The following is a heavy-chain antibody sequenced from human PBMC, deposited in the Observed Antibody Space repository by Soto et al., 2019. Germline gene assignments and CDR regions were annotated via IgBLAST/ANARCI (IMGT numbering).Heavy chain of an antibody. CDR2: INPSGGST. D-gene: IGHD3-3*01. V-gene: IGHV1-46*01. CDR3: ARAENYDFSVYGMDV. CDR1: GYTFTSYY. J-gene: IGHJ6*02. Sequence: QVQLVQSGAEVKKPGASVKVSCKASGYTFTSYYMHWVRQAPGQGLEWMGIINPSGGSTSYAQKFQGRVTMTRDTSKSTVYMELSSLRSEDTAVYYCARAENYDFSVYGMDVWGQGTTVTVSS.